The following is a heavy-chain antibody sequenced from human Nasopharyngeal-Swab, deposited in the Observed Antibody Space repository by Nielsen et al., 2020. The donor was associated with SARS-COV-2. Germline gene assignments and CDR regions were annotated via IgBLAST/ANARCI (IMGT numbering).Heavy chain of an antibody. CDR3: ARLHSSSWTKLWDY. CDR2: ISAYNGNT. D-gene: IGHD6-13*01. Sequence: ASVKVSCKASGYTFTSYGISWVRQAPGQGLEWMGWISAYNGNTNYAQKLQGRVTMTTDTSTSTAYMELRSLRSDDTAVYYCARLHSSSWTKLWDYWGQGTLVTVSS. J-gene: IGHJ4*02. V-gene: IGHV1-18*04. CDR1: GYTFTSYG.